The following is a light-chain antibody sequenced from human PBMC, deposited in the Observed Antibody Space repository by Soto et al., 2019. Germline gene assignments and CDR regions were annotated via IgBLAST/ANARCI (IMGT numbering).Light chain of an antibody. CDR2: GAS. J-gene: IGKJ5*01. V-gene: IGKV3-20*01. Sequence: EILFTQSPRTPSFSPGETATLSCRASQSVSNNFSWYPQKPGRAPRLLIYGASSTATGIPDRFSGSGSGTDFTLTISRLEPEDFALYYCQQYGSSLITFGQGTRLEIK. CDR1: QSVSNNF. CDR3: QQYGSSLIT.